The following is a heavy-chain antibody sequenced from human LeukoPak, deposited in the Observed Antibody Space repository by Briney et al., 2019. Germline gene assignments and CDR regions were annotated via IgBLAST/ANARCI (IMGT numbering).Heavy chain of an antibody. CDR1: GFTFSSYA. Sequence: GGALRLSCAASGFTFSSYAMSWVRQAPGQGLEWVSAISGSRSTYYADSVKARFTISRENSKNTLYLQMNSLRAEDTAVYYCAKDWYDILTGYYPLFDYWGQGTLVTVSS. D-gene: IGHD3-9*01. CDR3: AKDWYDILTGYYPLFDY. V-gene: IGHV3-23*01. J-gene: IGHJ4*02. CDR2: ISGSRST.